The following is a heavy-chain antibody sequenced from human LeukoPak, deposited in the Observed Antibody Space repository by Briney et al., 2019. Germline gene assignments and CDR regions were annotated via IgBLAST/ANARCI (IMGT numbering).Heavy chain of an antibody. CDR1: GYTFTSYY. J-gene: IGHJ4*02. CDR2: INPSGGST. D-gene: IGHD6-19*01. Sequence: ASVKVSSKASGYTFTSYYMHWVRQAPGQGLEWMGIINPSGGSTSYAQKFQGRVTMTRDMSTSTVYMELSRLRSDDTAVYYCARVLGGCYLEPNLDYWGQGTLVTVSS. CDR3: ARVLGGCYLEPNLDY. V-gene: IGHV1-46*01.